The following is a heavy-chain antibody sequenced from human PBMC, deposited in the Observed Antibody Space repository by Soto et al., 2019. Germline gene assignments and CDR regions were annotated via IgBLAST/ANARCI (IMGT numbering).Heavy chain of an antibody. Sequence: GGSLRLSCAASGFTFSSYAMHWVRQAPGKGLEWVAVISYDGSNKYYADSVKGRFTISRDNSKNTLYLQMNSLRAEDTAVYYCARGREGGYNEYYFDYWGQGTLVTVSS. V-gene: IGHV3-30-3*01. J-gene: IGHJ4*02. CDR2: ISYDGSNK. D-gene: IGHD5-12*01. CDR3: ARGREGGYNEYYFDY. CDR1: GFTFSSYA.